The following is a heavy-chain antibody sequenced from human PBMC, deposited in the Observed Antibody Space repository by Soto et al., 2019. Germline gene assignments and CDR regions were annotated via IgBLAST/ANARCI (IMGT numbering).Heavy chain of an antibody. CDR2: IYYSGNT. J-gene: IGHJ4*02. CDR1: GGSINDAEYY. CDR3: ARKSRNAYYFDY. D-gene: IGHD2-2*01. Sequence: QVQLQESGPGLVKPSQTLSLTCTVSGGSINDAEYYWTWIRQPPGKGLEWIGYIYYSGNTYYNPSLKSRVTISLDKSNNQFSLSLSSVTAADPAIYYCARKSRNAYYFDYWGQGALVTVSS. V-gene: IGHV4-30-4*01.